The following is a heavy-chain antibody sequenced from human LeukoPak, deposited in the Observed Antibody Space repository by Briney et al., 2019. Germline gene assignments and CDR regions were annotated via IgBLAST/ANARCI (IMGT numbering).Heavy chain of an antibody. CDR1: VYTFTGYY. Sequence: ASVKVSFKASVYTFTGYYMHWVRQAPGQGLEWMGWINPNNGGTNYAQTFQGRVTMHRDTPISTAYMELSRLRSDAPAVYSCATHNAFRSGYYPPGVDYWGQGTLVTVPS. CDR3: ATHNAFRSGYYPPGVDY. V-gene: IGHV1-2*02. J-gene: IGHJ4*02. CDR2: INPNNGGT. D-gene: IGHD3-3*01.